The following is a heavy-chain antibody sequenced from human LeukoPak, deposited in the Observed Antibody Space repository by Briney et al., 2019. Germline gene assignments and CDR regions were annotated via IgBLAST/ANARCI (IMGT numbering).Heavy chain of an antibody. CDR1: GDSISSYY. Sequence: SETLSLTCTVSGDSISSYYWSWIRQPAGKGLEWIGRIHPSGSTNYNPSLKSRVTISVDTSKNQFSLKLSSVTAADTAVYYCARVWLYCSSTSCYYGAFDIWGQGTMVTVSS. CDR2: IHPSGST. D-gene: IGHD2-2*01. CDR3: ARVWLYCSSTSCYYGAFDI. J-gene: IGHJ3*02. V-gene: IGHV4-4*07.